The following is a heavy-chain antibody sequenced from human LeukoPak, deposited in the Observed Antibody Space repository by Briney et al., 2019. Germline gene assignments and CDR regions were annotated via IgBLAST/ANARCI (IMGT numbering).Heavy chain of an antibody. D-gene: IGHD3-10*01. Sequence: GGSLRLSRAASGFTFSSHAMTWVRQAPGKGLEWVSGISGSGGSTYYADSVKGRFTISRDNSKNTLYLQVNSLRAEDTAVYYCAKVRLLWFGELLSRGLDTFDIWGPGTMVTVSS. CDR2: ISGSGGST. V-gene: IGHV3-23*01. CDR1: GFTFSSHA. J-gene: IGHJ3*02. CDR3: AKVRLLWFGELLSRGLDTFDI.